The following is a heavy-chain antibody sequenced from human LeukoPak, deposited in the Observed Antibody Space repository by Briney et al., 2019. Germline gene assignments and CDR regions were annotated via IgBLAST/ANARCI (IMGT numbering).Heavy chain of an antibody. D-gene: IGHD1-1*01. CDR3: ARVQTGTTNWFDL. J-gene: IGHJ5*02. CDR1: GFTFSRYW. V-gene: IGHV3-7*04. Sequence: GGSLRLSCAASGFTFSRYWMSWVRQAPGKGLEWVANIDQDGSGKYYVDSVKGRFTISRDNAKNSLYLQMNSLRAEDTAVYYCARVQTGTTNWFDLWGLGTLVTVSS. CDR2: IDQDGSGK.